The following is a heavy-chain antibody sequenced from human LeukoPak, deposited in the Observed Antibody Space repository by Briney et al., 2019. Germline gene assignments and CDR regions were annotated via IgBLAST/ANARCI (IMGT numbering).Heavy chain of an antibody. CDR1: GFTFSSYG. J-gene: IGHJ4*02. D-gene: IGHD5-18*01. CDR2: IRYDGSNK. CDR3: ARGGRGIQLWKYFDY. Sequence: PGGSLRLSCAASGFTFSSYGMHWVGQAPGEGLEGVAFIRYDGSNKYYADSVKGRFTISRDNSKNTLYLQMNSLRAEDTAVYYCARGGRGIQLWKYFDYWGQGTLVTVSS. V-gene: IGHV3-30*02.